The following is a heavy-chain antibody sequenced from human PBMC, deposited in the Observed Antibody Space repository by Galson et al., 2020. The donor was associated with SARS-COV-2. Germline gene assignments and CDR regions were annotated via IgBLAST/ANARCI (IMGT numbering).Heavy chain of an antibody. Sequence: GGSLRLSCAASGFTFSSYAMSWVRQAPGKGLEWVSPISGSGGSTYYADSVKGRFTISRDNSKNTLYLQMNSLRAEDTAIYYCAKSVSPQGNWFDPWGQGTLVTVSS. J-gene: IGHJ5*02. V-gene: IGHV3-23*01. CDR3: AKSVSPQGNWFDP. CDR1: GFTFSSYA. CDR2: ISGSGGST.